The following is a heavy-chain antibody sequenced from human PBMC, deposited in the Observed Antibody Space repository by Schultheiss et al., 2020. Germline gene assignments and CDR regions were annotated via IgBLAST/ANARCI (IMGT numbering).Heavy chain of an antibody. D-gene: IGHD3-3*01. CDR1: GFKFRTYW. V-gene: IGHV3-74*01. J-gene: IGHJ6*03. Sequence: GGSLRLSCAASGFKFRTYWMHWVRQAPGKGLVWVSRINSDGSSTSYADSVKGRFTISRDNAKNTLYLQMNSLRAEDTAVYYCARVGRGFLEWLPYYYYYMDVWGKGTTVTVSS. CDR2: INSDGSST. CDR3: ARVGRGFLEWLPYYYYYMDV.